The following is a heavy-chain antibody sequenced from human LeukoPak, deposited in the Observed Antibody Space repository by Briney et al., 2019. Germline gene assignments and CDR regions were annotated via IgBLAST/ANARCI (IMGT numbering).Heavy chain of an antibody. CDR3: ARVGLGYCSSTSCLDYYYGMDV. Sequence: SETLSLTCAVSGYSISSGYYWGWIRPPPGKGLEWIGSIYHSGSTYYNPSLKSRVTISVDTSKNRFSLKLSSVTAADTAVYYCARVGLGYCSSTSCLDYYYGMDVWGKGTTVTVSS. CDR2: IYHSGST. CDR1: GYSISSGYY. V-gene: IGHV4-38-2*01. J-gene: IGHJ6*04. D-gene: IGHD2-2*01.